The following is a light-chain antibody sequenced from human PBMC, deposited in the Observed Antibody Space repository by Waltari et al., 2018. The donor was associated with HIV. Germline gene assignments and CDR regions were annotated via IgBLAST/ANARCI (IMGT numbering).Light chain of an antibody. Sequence: QSVLTQPPSVSGAPGQRVSISCSGGSSNIGSGYDVHWYQQFPGRAPKVLIYANTKRPSGVPDRFSGSKSGYSASLVITGRQAEDDAEYYCQSYDSSLSGWVFGGGTKLTVL. V-gene: IGLV1-40*01. CDR3: QSYDSSLSGWV. J-gene: IGLJ3*02. CDR2: ANT. CDR1: SSNIGSGYD.